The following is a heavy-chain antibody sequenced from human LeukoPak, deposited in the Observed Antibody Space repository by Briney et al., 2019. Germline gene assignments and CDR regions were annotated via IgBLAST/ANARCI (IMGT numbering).Heavy chain of an antibody. J-gene: IGHJ4*02. V-gene: IGHV1-69*13. Sequence: ASVKVSCKASGGTFSSYAINWVRHAPGQGLEWMGGIIPIFGTTNYAQKFQGRVRITGDESTSTDYMELSSLRSEDTAVYYCARGYCSSSSCYSRQAYYFDYWGQGTLVTVSS. D-gene: IGHD2-2*02. CDR3: ARGYCSSSSCYSRQAYYFDY. CDR1: GGTFSSYA. CDR2: IIPIFGTT.